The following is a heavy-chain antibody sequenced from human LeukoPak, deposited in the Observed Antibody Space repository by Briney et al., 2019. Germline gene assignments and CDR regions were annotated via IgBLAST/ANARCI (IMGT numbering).Heavy chain of an antibody. Sequence: ASVKVSCKASGGTFSSYAISWVRQAPGQGLEWMGGIIPIFGTANYAQKFQGRVTMTRNTSISTAYMELSSLRSEDTAVYYCARGPAAETWFDPWGQGTLVTVSS. CDR3: ARGPAAETWFDP. V-gene: IGHV1-69*05. CDR2: IIPIFGTA. J-gene: IGHJ5*02. CDR1: GGTFSSYA.